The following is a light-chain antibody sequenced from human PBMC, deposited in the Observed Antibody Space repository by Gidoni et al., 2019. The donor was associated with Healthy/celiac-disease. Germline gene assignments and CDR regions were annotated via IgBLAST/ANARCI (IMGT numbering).Light chain of an antibody. CDR3: CSYAGSRTFVV. CDR2: EVS. CDR1: SSDVGTYNL. V-gene: IGLV2-23*02. J-gene: IGLJ2*01. Sequence: QSALTQPASVSGSPGQSITISCTGTSSDVGTYNLVSWYQQHPGKAPKLMIYEVSKRPPGVSNRFSGSKSGNTASLTISGLQAEDEADYYCCSYAGSRTFVVFGGGTKLTVL.